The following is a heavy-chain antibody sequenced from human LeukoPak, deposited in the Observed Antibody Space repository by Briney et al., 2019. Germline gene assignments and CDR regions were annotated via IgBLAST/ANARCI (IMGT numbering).Heavy chain of an antibody. CDR1: GGSISSGSYY. Sequence: SETLSLTCTVSGGSISSGSYYWSWIRQPAGKGLEWIGRIYTSGSTNYNPSLKSRVTISVDTSKNQFSLKLSSVTAADTAVYYCAREGGYCTNGVCYFYYYYGMDVWGQGTTVTVSS. CDR2: IYTSGST. J-gene: IGHJ6*02. D-gene: IGHD2-8*01. CDR3: AREGGYCTNGVCYFYYYYGMDV. V-gene: IGHV4-61*02.